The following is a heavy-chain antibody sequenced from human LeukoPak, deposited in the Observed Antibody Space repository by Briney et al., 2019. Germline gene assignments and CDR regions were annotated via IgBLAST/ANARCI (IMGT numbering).Heavy chain of an antibody. D-gene: IGHD6-19*01. CDR2: ISAYNGNT. CDR3: ARGRSIAVAGPPYYFDY. Sequence: ASVKVSCKASGYTFSTYAISWVRQAPGQGLEWMGWISAYNGNTNYAQKFQGRVTMTTDTSTSTAYMELRSLRSDDTAVYYCARGRSIAVAGPPYYFDYWGQGTLVTVSS. CDR1: GYTFSTYA. J-gene: IGHJ4*02. V-gene: IGHV1-18*01.